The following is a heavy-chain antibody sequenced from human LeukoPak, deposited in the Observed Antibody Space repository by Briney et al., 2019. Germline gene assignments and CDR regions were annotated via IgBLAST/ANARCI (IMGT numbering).Heavy chain of an antibody. J-gene: IGHJ6*02. V-gene: IGHV3-48*03. CDR1: GFSFRTYE. Sequence: GGSLRLSCAASGFSFRTYEMTWVRQAPGKGLEWVAYISRSGSTIYYADSVKGRFTISRDNAKTSLYLQMNSLRAEDTAVYYCARSSSGWSPRCGMDVWGQGTTVTVSS. CDR3: ARSSSGWSPRCGMDV. D-gene: IGHD6-19*01. CDR2: ISRSGSTI.